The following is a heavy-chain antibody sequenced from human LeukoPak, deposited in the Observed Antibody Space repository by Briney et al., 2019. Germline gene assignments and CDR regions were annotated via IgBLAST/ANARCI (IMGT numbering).Heavy chain of an antibody. CDR3: ARNYGSGSYYNPTKMYYFDY. J-gene: IGHJ4*02. Sequence: PSETLSLTCAVYGGSFSGYHWSWIRQPPGKGLEWIGEINHSGSTNYNPSLKSRVTISVDTSKNQFSLKLSSVTAADTAVYYCARNYGSGSYYNPTKMYYFDYWGQGTLVTVSS. CDR2: INHSGST. V-gene: IGHV4-34*01. CDR1: GGSFSGYH. D-gene: IGHD3-10*01.